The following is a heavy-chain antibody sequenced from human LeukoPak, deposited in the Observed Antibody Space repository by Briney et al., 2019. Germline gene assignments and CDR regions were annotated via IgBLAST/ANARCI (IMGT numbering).Heavy chain of an antibody. Sequence: GASVKVSCKASGYTFTSYGIGWLRQAPGEGLEWMGCISAYNGNTNYAQKLQGRVTMTTDTSTSTAYMELRSLRSDDTAVYYCARDPPYYYDSSGYQEGNFDYWGQGTLVPSPQ. D-gene: IGHD3-22*01. CDR2: ISAYNGNT. V-gene: IGHV1-18*01. J-gene: IGHJ4*02. CDR3: ARDPPYYYDSSGYQEGNFDY. CDR1: GYTFTSYG.